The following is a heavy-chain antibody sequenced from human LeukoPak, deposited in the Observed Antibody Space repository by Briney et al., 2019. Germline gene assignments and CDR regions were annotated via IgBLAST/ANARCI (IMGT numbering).Heavy chain of an antibody. J-gene: IGHJ4*02. D-gene: IGHD1-7*01. V-gene: IGHV5-51*01. Sequence: GESLKISCKGSGYNFATYWIGWVRQMPGKGLEWMGLIYPGNFVTRVSPSLQGQVTISVDKSISTASLQWSSLKASDTAMYYCATGLNGNYYFDHWGQGALVTVSS. CDR3: ATGLNGNYYFDH. CDR2: IYPGNFVT. CDR1: GYNFATYW.